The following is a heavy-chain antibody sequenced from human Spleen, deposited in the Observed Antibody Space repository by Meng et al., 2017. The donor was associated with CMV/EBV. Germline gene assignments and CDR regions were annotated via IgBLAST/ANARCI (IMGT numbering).Heavy chain of an antibody. CDR2: IYYSGST. Sequence: SETLSLTCTVSGGSVSSGSYYWSWIRQPPGKGLEWIGYIYYSGSTNYNPSLKSRVTISVDTSKNQFSLKLSSVTAADTAVYYCARIAVRGYSYGWGQGTLVTVSS. J-gene: IGHJ4*02. CDR1: GGSVSSGSYY. CDR3: ARIAVRGYSYG. D-gene: IGHD5-18*01. V-gene: IGHV4-61*01.